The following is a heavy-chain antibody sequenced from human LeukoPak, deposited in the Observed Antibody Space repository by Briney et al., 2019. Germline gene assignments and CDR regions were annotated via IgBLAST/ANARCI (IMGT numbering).Heavy chain of an antibody. Sequence: SETLSLTCTVSGGSISSSSYYWGWIRQPPGKGLEGIGRIYYSGSTSYTPSLKIQVTIYLAPSKNKFSLKLTSLPATDPALYFCATSSGGTTALPSAWGQGTLVTASS. CDR2: IYYSGST. CDR1: GGSISSSSYY. J-gene: IGHJ5*02. D-gene: IGHD2-15*01. CDR3: ATSSGGTTALPSA. V-gene: IGHV4-39*01.